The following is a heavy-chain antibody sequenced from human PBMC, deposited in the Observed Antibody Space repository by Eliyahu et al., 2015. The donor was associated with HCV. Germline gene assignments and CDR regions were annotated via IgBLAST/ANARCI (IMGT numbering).Heavy chain of an antibody. CDR1: GFXXSTXGMR. Sequence: QVTLKESGPALVKPTQTLTLTCTFSGFXXSTXGMRGSWXRQPPGKALEWLARXDWDDDKFYSTSLKTRLTISKDTSKNQVVLTMTNMDPVDTATYYCARIPPYSSGWGAGAFDIWGQGTMVTVSS. CDR2: XDWDDDK. J-gene: IGHJ3*02. CDR3: ARIPPYSSGWGAGAFDI. V-gene: IGHV2-70*04. D-gene: IGHD6-19*01.